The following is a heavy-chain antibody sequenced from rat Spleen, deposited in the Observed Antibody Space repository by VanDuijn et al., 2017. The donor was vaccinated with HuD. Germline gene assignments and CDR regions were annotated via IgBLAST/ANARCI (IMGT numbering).Heavy chain of an antibody. CDR2: IDYSGRT. V-gene: IGHV3-1*01. D-gene: IGHD1-6*01. Sequence: QSLSLTCSVTGYSITSNYWGWIRKFPGNKMEWMGYIDYSGRTSYNPSLKSRISITRDTSKNQFFLQLNSVTTEDTATYYCTRGLSMSSTNYYYALFAYWGQGTLVTVSS. CDR1: GYSITSNY. CDR3: TRGLSMSSTNYYYALFAY. J-gene: IGHJ3*01.